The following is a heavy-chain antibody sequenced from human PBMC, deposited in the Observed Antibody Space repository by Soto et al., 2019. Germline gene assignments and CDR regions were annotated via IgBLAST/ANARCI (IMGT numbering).Heavy chain of an antibody. J-gene: IGHJ6*02. CDR3: ASAHHEGLHPYYYCGMDV. CDR2: IGTAGDT. Sequence: EVQLVESGGGVVQPGGSLRLSCAASGFTFSRYDMHWVRQATGKGLAWVSAIGTAGDTYYPGSVKCRFTISRENAKNSLYLQMNSLRAVDTAVYYRASAHHEGLHPYYYCGMDVWGQGNTVTVSS. CDR1: GFTFSRYD. D-gene: IGHD5-12*01. V-gene: IGHV3-13*01.